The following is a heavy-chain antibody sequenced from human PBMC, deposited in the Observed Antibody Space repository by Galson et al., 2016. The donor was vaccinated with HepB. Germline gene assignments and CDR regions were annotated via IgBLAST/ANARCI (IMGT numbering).Heavy chain of an antibody. V-gene: IGHV1-46*01. CDR3: ARGGSSSCDY. CDR1: GYTFISYY. D-gene: IGHD6-6*01. J-gene: IGHJ4*02. Sequence: SVKVSCKASGYTFISYYMNWVRQAPGQGLEWMGIINPSDGSTRYAQKFQGRVTMTRDTSISTVYMEVGSLRSDDTAMYYCARGGSSSCDYWGQGTLVIVSS. CDR2: INPSDGST.